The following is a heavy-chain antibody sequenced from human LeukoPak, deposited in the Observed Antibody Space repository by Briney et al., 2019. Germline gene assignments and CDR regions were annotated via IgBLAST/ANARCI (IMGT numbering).Heavy chain of an antibody. CDR1: GFTFSSYS. CDR3: ASSIWYVDAFDI. Sequence: PGGSLRLSCAASGFTFSSYSMNWVRQAPGKGLEWVSSISSSSSYIYYADSVKGRFTISRDNAKNSLYLQMNSLRAEDTAMFYCASSIWYVDAFDIWGQGTMVTVSS. V-gene: IGHV3-21*01. CDR2: ISSSSSYI. J-gene: IGHJ3*02. D-gene: IGHD6-13*01.